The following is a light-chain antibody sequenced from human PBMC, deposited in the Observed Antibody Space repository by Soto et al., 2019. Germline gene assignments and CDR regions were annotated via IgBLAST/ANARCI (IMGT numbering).Light chain of an antibody. CDR3: NSYVAGSNV. CDR1: SSNIGNNY. J-gene: IGLJ1*01. CDR2: EVS. V-gene: IGLV1-51*01. Sequence: QSVLTQPPSVSAAPGQKVTVSCSGSSSNIGNNYVSWYQHLPGTAPKLLIYEVSKRPSGVPDRFSGSKSGSTASLTVSGLQTEDEADYYCNSYVAGSNVFGNGTKVTVL.